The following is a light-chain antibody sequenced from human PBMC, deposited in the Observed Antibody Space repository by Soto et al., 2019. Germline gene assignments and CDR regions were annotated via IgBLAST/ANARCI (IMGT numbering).Light chain of an antibody. CDR2: GAS. CDR1: QSVSSN. CDR3: QQYNNWPPMYT. J-gene: IGKJ2*01. Sequence: IVMTQSPATLSVSPGERATLSCRASQSVSSNLAWYQQKPGQAPRLFIYGASTRATGIPARFSGSGSGTEFTLTISSLQSEDFAVYYCQQYNNWPPMYTFGQGTKLEIK. V-gene: IGKV3-15*01.